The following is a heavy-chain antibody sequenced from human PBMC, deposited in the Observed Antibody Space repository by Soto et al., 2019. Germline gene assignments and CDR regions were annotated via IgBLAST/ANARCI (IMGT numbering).Heavy chain of an antibody. Sequence: SVKVSFKASCYTFTSYGISWVRQAPGQGLEWMGWISAYNGNTNYAQKLQGRVTMTTDTSTSTAYMELRSLRSDDTAVYYCARGYCSSTSCSLPAYYYYGMDVWGQGTTVTVSS. CDR2: ISAYNGNT. V-gene: IGHV1-18*01. D-gene: IGHD2-2*01. CDR1: CYTFTSYG. J-gene: IGHJ6*02. CDR3: ARGYCSSTSCSLPAYYYYGMDV.